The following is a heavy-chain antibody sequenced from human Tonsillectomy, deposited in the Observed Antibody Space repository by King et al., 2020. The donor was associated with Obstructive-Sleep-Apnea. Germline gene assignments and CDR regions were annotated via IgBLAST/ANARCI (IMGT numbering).Heavy chain of an antibody. D-gene: IGHD3-10*01. J-gene: IGHJ6*02. CDR3: ASQSSDYYYYGMDV. CDR2: INPNSGVT. Sequence: QLVQSGAEVKKPGASVKVSCKASGYTFTGYFIHWVRQAPGQGLEWMGWINPNSGVTNYAQKFQGRVTMTRDTSISTAYMELSRLRSDDTAVYYCASQSSDYYYYGMDVWGQGTTVTVSS. V-gene: IGHV1-2*02. CDR1: GYTFTGYF.